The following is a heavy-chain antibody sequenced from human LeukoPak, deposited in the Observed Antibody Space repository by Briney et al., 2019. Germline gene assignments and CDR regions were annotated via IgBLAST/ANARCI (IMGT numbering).Heavy chain of an antibody. J-gene: IGHJ3*02. D-gene: IGHD3-22*01. Sequence: GGSLRLSCAASGFTVSSNYMSWVRQAPGKGLEWVSVIYSGGSTYYADSVKGRFTISRDNSKNTLYLQMNSLRAEDTAVYYCASNYDSSGYTYDAFDIWGQGTMVTVSS. CDR2: IYSGGST. CDR3: ASNYDSSGYTYDAFDI. V-gene: IGHV3-53*01. CDR1: GFTVSSNY.